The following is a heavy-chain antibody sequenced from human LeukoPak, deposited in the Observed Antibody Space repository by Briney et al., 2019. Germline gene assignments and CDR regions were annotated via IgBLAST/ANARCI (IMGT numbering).Heavy chain of an antibody. CDR1: GYSISSGYY. Sequence: SETLSLTCVVSGYSISSGYYWGRIRQSPGKGLEWIATIFHSGSIYYNPSLKSRVTLSVDTSKNQFSLRLNSVTAADTALYYCARMGVSYYYDSSTYYPTAFDVWGKGTMVSVSS. CDR2: IFHSGSI. J-gene: IGHJ3*01. D-gene: IGHD3-22*01. V-gene: IGHV4-38-2*01. CDR3: ARMGVSYYYDSSTYYPTAFDV.